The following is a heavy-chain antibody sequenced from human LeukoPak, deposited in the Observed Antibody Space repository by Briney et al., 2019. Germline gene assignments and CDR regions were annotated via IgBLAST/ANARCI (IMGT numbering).Heavy chain of an antibody. Sequence: ASAKVSCKASGYTFTSYDINWVRQATGQGLEWMGWMSPNSGNTGYAQKFQGRVTMTRNTSISTAYMELSSLRSEDTAVYYCARGIAVAGTWFDPWGQGTLVTVSS. CDR2: MSPNSGNT. CDR1: GYTFTSYD. V-gene: IGHV1-8*01. J-gene: IGHJ5*02. D-gene: IGHD6-19*01. CDR3: ARGIAVAGTWFDP.